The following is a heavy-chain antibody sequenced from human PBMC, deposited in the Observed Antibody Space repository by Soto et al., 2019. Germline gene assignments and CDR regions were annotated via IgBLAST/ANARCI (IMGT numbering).Heavy chain of an antibody. CDR3: ARDKMATEGGNYHDMDV. Sequence: GGSLRLSCAASGFTFSVNYMSWVRQAPGKVLEWAVVTHSGRNKYYADPVKGRFTISRDNSKNTVYLQMNSLRAEDTAVFYCARDKMATEGGNYHDMDVWGQGTTVTVSS. CDR2: THSGRNK. J-gene: IGHJ6*02. D-gene: IGHD5-12*01. V-gene: IGHV3-66*02. CDR1: GFTFSVNY.